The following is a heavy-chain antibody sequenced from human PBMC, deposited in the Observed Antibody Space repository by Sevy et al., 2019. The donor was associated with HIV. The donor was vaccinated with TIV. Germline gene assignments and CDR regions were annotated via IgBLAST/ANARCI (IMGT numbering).Heavy chain of an antibody. J-gene: IGHJ4*02. CDR3: ARPGRSSSSFYFDY. CDR2: IYHRGST. D-gene: IGHD6-6*01. Sequence: SETPSLTCAVSGYSISSGYYWGWIRQPPGKGLEWIGSIYHRGSTYYNPSLKSRVTISVDTSKNQFSLKLSSVTAADTAVYYCARPGRSSSSFYFDYWGQGTLVTVSS. CDR1: GYSISSGYY. V-gene: IGHV4-38-2*01.